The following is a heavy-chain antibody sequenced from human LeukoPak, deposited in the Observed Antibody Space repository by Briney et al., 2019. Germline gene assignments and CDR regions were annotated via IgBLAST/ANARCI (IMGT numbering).Heavy chain of an antibody. CDR3: SKWKAIVLVPAARSPIDY. J-gene: IGHJ4*02. Sequence: GGSLRLSCAASGFTFSNYYMSWIRQAPGKGLEWVSYISSSGSTIYYADSVKGRFIISRDTSKNTLYLQMNSLRAEDTAVYYCSKWKAIVLVPAARSPIDYWGQGTLVTVSS. CDR1: GFTFSNYY. CDR2: ISSSGSTI. D-gene: IGHD2-2*01. V-gene: IGHV3-11*01.